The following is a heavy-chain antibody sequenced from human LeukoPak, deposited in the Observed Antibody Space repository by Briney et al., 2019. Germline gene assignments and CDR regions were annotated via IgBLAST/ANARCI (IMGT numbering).Heavy chain of an antibody. J-gene: IGHJ4*02. D-gene: IGHD7-27*01. CDR1: GFTFSSYW. CDR3: ARARNWGSSYFDY. V-gene: IGHV3-7*01. CDR2: IKQDGSEK. Sequence: AGGSLRLSCAASGFTFSSYWMSWVRQAPGKGLEWVANIKQDGSEKYYVDSVKGRFTISRDNAKNSLYLQMNSLRAEDTAVYYCARARNWGSSYFDYWGQGTLVTVSS.